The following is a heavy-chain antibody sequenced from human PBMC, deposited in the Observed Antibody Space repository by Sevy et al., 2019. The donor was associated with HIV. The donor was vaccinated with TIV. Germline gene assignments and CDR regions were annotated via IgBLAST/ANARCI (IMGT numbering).Heavy chain of an antibody. CDR3: ARRLAAAGGGNEYFQP. Sequence: SETLSLTCTVSGGSINNKAYYWAWIRQPPGKGLEWIGGMSYNVNSYYNPSLNCRVTISLDTSKNQFSLRLTFVTAADTAVYYCARRLAAAGGGNEYFQPWGQGTLVTVSS. D-gene: IGHD6-13*01. CDR2: MSYNVNS. J-gene: IGHJ1*01. V-gene: IGHV4-39*01. CDR1: GGSINNKAYY.